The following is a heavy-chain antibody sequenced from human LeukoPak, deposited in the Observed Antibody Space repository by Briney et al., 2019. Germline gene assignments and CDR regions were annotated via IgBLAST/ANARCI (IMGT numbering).Heavy chain of an antibody. CDR3: ASLSAYDTVDY. Sequence: GGSLRLSCAASGFIFSGQWMHWVRRPPGEGLVWVSRINSDGSSRSYADSVKGRFTISRDNAKNTLYLQMNSLRAEDTALYYCASLSAYDTVDYWGQGTLVTVSS. CDR2: INSDGSSR. V-gene: IGHV3-74*01. CDR1: GFIFSGQW. D-gene: IGHD3-22*01. J-gene: IGHJ4*02.